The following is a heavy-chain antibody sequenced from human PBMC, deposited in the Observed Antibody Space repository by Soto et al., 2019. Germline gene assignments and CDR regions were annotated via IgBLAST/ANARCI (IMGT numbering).Heavy chain of an antibody. D-gene: IGHD3-10*01. CDR2: ISAYNGNT. CDR3: ARVFRGSGSYDFDY. CDR1: GYTFTSYG. Sequence: RASVKVSCKASGYTFTSYGISWVRQAPGQGLEWMGWISAYNGNTNYAQKLQGRVTMTTDTSTSTAYMELRSLRSDDTAVYYCARVFRGSGSYDFDYWGQGTLVTVSS. J-gene: IGHJ4*02. V-gene: IGHV1-18*04.